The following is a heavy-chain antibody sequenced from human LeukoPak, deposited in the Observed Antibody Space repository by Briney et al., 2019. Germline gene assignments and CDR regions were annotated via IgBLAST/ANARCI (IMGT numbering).Heavy chain of an antibody. J-gene: IGHJ4*02. CDR3: ARLGCVRACPHGALNW. V-gene: IGHV3-23*01. Sequence: GGSLRLSCAASGFTFSSYAMSWVRQAPGKGLEWVSAISGSGGTTYYADSVKGRFTIPRDNSKSTLYVQMNSLRAEDTAVYYCARLGCVRACPHGALNWWGQGTLVTVSS. D-gene: IGHD3/OR15-3a*01. CDR1: GFTFSSYA. CDR2: ISGSGGTT.